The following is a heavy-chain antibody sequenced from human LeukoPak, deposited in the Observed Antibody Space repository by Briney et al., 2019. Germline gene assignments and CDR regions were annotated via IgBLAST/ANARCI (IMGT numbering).Heavy chain of an antibody. CDR3: ARHTVGYSGYADAFDI. D-gene: IGHD5-12*01. V-gene: IGHV4-59*04. CDR2: INHSGST. CDR1: GRPISRYY. J-gene: IGHJ3*02. Sequence: SETLSLTCTVSGRPISRYYWRWIRQPPGKGLEWIGEINHSGSTYYNPSLKSRVTISVDTSKNQFSLKLSSVTAADTAVYYCARHTVGYSGYADAFDIWGQGTMVTVSS.